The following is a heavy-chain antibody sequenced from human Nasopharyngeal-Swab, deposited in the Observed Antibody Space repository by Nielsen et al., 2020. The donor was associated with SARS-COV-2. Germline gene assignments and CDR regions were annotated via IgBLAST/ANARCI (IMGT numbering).Heavy chain of an antibody. J-gene: IGHJ6*02. V-gene: IGHV1-2*06. CDR3: ARDPTSVAGTGDYYYGMDV. CDR2: INPNSGGT. Sequence: ASVKVSCQASGYTFTGYSMNWVRQAPGQGLEWMGRINPNSGGTNYAQKFQGRVTMTRDTSISTAYMELSRLRSDDTAVYYCARDPTSVAGTGDYYYGMDVWGQGTTVTVSS. D-gene: IGHD6-19*01. CDR1: GYTFTGYS.